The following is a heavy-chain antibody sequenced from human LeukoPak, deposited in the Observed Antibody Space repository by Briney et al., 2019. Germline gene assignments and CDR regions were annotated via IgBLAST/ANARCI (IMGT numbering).Heavy chain of an antibody. J-gene: IGHJ6*03. CDR1: GGSISSGVVY. Sequence: PSETLSLTCSLSGGSISSGVVYWSWIRQPAGKGLEWIGRIYTTGNTNYNPSLKSRVTMSIDTSENQFSLKLTSVTAADTAVYYCARGSFYRNSYYYYINVWGTGTTVTVSS. V-gene: IGHV4-61*02. D-gene: IGHD5/OR15-5a*01. CDR3: ARGSFYRNSYYYYINV. CDR2: IYTTGNT.